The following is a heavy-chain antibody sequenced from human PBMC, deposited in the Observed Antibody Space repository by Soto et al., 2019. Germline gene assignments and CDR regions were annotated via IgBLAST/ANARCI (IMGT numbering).Heavy chain of an antibody. CDR1: EFSFNVFV. D-gene: IGHD2-2*02. Sequence: GGSLRLSCAVSEFSFNVFVMHWVRQAPGKGLEWVAVVWNDGSSKDYADSVKGRFTISRDNSKSMLYLQMNSLRADDTAIYYCARGSSCYSTTCYNPAYFGPWGQGTLVPVSS. CDR2: VWNDGSSK. V-gene: IGHV3-33*01. J-gene: IGHJ5*02. CDR3: ARGSSCYSTTCYNPAYFGP.